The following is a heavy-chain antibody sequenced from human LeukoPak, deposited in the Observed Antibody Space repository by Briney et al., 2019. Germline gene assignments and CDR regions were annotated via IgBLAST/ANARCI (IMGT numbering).Heavy chain of an antibody. Sequence: GASVKVSCKASGYTFTTYGITWVRQAPGQGLEWMGWISAYNGDTNYAQKLQGRATMTTDTSTSTAYMELRSLRSDDTAIYYCARGGSGSSTWFDPWGQGTLVTVSS. CDR3: ARGGSGSSTWFDP. D-gene: IGHD6-6*01. CDR1: GYTFTTYG. CDR2: ISAYNGDT. V-gene: IGHV1-18*01. J-gene: IGHJ5*02.